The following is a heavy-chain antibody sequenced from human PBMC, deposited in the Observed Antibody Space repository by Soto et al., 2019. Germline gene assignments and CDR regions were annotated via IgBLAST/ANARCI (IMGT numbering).Heavy chain of an antibody. D-gene: IGHD5-18*01. CDR3: AKVRVDTAMVHEKDYYYYGMDV. Sequence: VGSLRLSCAVSGFTFSSYGMHWVRQAPGKGLEWVAVISYDGSNKYYADSVKGRFTISRDNSKNTLYLQMNSLRAEDTAVYYCAKVRVDTAMVHEKDYYYYGMDVWGQGTTVTVS. V-gene: IGHV3-30*18. CDR1: GFTFSSYG. J-gene: IGHJ6*02. CDR2: ISYDGSNK.